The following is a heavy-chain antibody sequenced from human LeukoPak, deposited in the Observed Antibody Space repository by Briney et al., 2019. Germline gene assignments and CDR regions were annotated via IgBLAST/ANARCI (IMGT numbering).Heavy chain of an antibody. CDR1: GGSISGYS. D-gene: IGHD3-16*01. J-gene: IGHJ4*02. CDR2: INVSAST. V-gene: IGHV4-4*07. Sequence: ETSETLSFTCTVSGGSISGYSWGWIRQPAGEGLEWIGRINVSASTNYNPSLKSRISVSVDTCTNQFSLNLSSVTAADTAVYSCSKISEGAYDFYWWGQGTLVTVSS. CDR3: SKISEGAYDFYW.